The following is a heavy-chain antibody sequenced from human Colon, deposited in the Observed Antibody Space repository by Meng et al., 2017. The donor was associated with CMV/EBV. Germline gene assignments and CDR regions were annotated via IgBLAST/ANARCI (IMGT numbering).Heavy chain of an antibody. CDR2: ISAYNGNT. V-gene: IGHV1-18*01. J-gene: IGHJ6*02. D-gene: IGHD1-14*01. Sequence: ASVKVSCKASGYTFTSYGISWVRQAPGQGLEWMGWISAYNGNTNCAQKLQGRVTMTRDTSVTTGYMELSGLSSDDTAVYFCARARSTGPHKNFYYYGMDVWGQGTPVTVSS. CDR1: GYTFTSYG. CDR3: ARARSTGPHKNFYYYGMDV.